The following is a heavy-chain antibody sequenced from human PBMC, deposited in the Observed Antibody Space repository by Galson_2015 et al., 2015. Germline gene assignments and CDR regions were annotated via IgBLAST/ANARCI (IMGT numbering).Heavy chain of an antibody. D-gene: IGHD2-15*01. CDR2: IKQDGSEK. CDR1: GFTPSNYW. Sequence: SLRLSCAVSGFTPSNYWMSWVRQAPGKGLEWVVNIKQDGSEKYYVDSVRGRFTISRDNSKNLVSLEMNSLRAEDTAVYYCARLKGCSSGTCYWAFDIWGQGTMVTVSS. J-gene: IGHJ3*02. CDR3: ARLKGCSSGTCYWAFDI. V-gene: IGHV3-7*01.